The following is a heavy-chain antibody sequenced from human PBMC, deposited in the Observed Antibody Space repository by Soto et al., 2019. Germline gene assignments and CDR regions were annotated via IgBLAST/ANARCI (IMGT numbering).Heavy chain of an antibody. Sequence: GGSLRLSCAASGFTFSTYSMNWVRQAPGKGLEWVSYISYSSNTIYYADSVEGRLTISRDNAKNSLYLQMNSLRDEDTAVYYCARDNGIEGSFDPWGQGTQVTVSS. V-gene: IGHV3-48*02. J-gene: IGHJ5*02. CDR2: ISYSSNTI. CDR1: GFTFSTYS. CDR3: ARDNGIEGSFDP.